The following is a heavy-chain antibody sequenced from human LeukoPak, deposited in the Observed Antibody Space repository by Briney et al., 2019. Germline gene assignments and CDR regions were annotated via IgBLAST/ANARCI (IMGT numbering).Heavy chain of an antibody. Sequence: PSETLSLTCAVYGGSFSGYYWSWIRQPPGKGLERIGEINHSGSNNYNPSLKSRVTISVDTSKNQFSLKLSSVTAADTAVYYCARARGYSYGQTNWFDPWGQGTLVTVSS. V-gene: IGHV4-34*01. J-gene: IGHJ5*02. CDR2: INHSGSN. D-gene: IGHD5-18*01. CDR3: ARARGYSYGQTNWFDP. CDR1: GGSFSGYY.